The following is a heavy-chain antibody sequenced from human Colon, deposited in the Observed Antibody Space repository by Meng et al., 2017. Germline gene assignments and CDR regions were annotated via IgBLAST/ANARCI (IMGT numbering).Heavy chain of an antibody. Sequence: VPLQRAGPGLVKPSETLSLTCAVSGGSISRSDWWSWVRQPPGKGLEWIGETSHSGSTNYSPSLKSRVTISLDKSKNQLSLKLNSVTAADTAVYYCASSDYYRSDYWGQGTLVTVSS. CDR3: ASSDYYRSDY. J-gene: IGHJ4*02. V-gene: IGHV4-4*02. D-gene: IGHD3-22*01. CDR1: GGSISRSDW. CDR2: TSHSGST.